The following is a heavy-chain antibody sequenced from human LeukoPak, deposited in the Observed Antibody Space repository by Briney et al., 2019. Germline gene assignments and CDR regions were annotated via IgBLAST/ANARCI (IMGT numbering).Heavy chain of an antibody. D-gene: IGHD4-17*01. Sequence: ASVKVSCKASGYTFTSYGISWVRQAPGQGLGWMGWISAYNGNTNYARKLQGRVTMTTDTSTSTAYMELRSLRSDDTAVYYCARSYGDRYYYYYAMDVWGQGTTVTVSS. CDR1: GYTFTSYG. CDR3: ARSYGDRYYYYYAMDV. CDR2: ISAYNGNT. V-gene: IGHV1-18*01. J-gene: IGHJ6*02.